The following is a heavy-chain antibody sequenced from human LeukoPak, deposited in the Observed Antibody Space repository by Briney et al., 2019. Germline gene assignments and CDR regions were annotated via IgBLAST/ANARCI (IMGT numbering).Heavy chain of an antibody. J-gene: IGHJ4*02. CDR3: AKAISTSCDFWSGYSNTTFDY. V-gene: IGHV3-23*01. CDR1: GFTFSSYA. D-gene: IGHD3-3*01. CDR2: ISGSGGST. Sequence: PGGSLRLSCAASGFTFSSYAMSWVRQAPGKGLEWVSAISGSGGSTYYADSVKGRFTISRDNSKNTLYLQMNSLRAEDTAVYYCAKAISTSCDFWSGYSNTTFDYWGQGTLVTVSS.